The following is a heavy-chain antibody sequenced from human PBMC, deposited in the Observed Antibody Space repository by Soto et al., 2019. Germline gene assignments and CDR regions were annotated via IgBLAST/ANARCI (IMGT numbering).Heavy chain of an antibody. CDR2: ISGSGGST. V-gene: IGHV3-23*01. CDR1: GFTFSSYA. D-gene: IGHD6-19*01. Sequence: EVQLLESGGGLVQPGGSLRLSCAASGFTFSSYAMSWVRQAPGTGLEWVSAISGSGGSTYYADSVKSRFTISRYNSKNTLYLQMNRLRAEETAVYYCASGSIAVGEDYWGQGTLVTVS. J-gene: IGHJ4*02. CDR3: ASGSIAVGEDY.